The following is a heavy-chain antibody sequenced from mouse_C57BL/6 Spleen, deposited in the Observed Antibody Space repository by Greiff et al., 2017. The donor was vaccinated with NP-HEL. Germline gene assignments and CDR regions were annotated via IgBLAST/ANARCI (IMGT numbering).Heavy chain of an antibody. CDR1: GFNIKDYY. Sequence: EVKLQESGAELVKPGASVKLSCTASGFNIKDYYMHWVKQRTEQGLEWIGRIDPEDGENKYDPKFQGKANITADKASNTAYLQLSSLTSEDTAVYYCAREVLRSFAYWGQGTLVTVSA. V-gene: IGHV14-2*01. CDR2: IDPEDGEN. CDR3: AREVLRSFAY. J-gene: IGHJ3*01. D-gene: IGHD1-1*01.